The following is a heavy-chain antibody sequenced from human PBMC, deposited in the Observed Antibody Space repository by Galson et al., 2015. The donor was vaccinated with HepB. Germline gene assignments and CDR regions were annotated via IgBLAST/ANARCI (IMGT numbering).Heavy chain of an antibody. CDR2: INPNSGGT. Sequence: SVKLSCKASGYTFTGYYMHWVRQAPGQRLEWMGRINPNSGGTNYAQKFQGRVTMTRDTSISTAYMELSRLRSDDTAVYYCVRTDPLTGTTGKRHYYYMDVWGKGTTVTVSS. D-gene: IGHD1-7*01. J-gene: IGHJ6*03. V-gene: IGHV1-2*06. CDR3: VRTDPLTGTTGKRHYYYMDV. CDR1: GYTFTGYY.